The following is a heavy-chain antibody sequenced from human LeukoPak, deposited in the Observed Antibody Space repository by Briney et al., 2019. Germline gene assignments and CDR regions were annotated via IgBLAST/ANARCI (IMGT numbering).Heavy chain of an antibody. Sequence: SETLSLTCSVSGASVNNYFWTWVRQPPGKGLEWIGYIYYSGNTNYNPSLKSRVSISIDTSKNQLSLQLSSVTAADTAVYYCARDRDSSGLRDFDLWGRGTLVTVS. J-gene: IGHJ2*01. CDR3: ARDRDSSGLRDFDL. D-gene: IGHD3-22*01. V-gene: IGHV4-59*02. CDR2: IYYSGNT. CDR1: GASVNNYF.